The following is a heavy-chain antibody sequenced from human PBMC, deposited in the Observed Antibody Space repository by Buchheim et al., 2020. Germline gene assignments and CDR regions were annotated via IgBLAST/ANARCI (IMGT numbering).Heavy chain of an antibody. V-gene: IGHV3-48*03. CDR3: ARVLIGYYYDSSGYYDY. CDR1: GFTFSSYE. D-gene: IGHD3-22*01. CDR2: ISSSGSTI. J-gene: IGHJ4*02. Sequence: EVQLVESGGGLVQPGGSLRLSCAASGFTFSSYEMNWVRQAPGKGLEWVSYISSSGSTIYYADSVKGRFTISRDNAKNSLYLQMNSLSAEDTAVYYCARVLIGYYYDSSGYYDYWGQGTL.